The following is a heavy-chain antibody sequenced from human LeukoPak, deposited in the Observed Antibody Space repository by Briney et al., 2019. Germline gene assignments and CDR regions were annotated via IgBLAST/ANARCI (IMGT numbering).Heavy chain of an antibody. CDR1: GFTFGDYA. V-gene: IGHV3-49*03. CDR3: TRGGDLSTVAGALDY. Sequence: GGSLRLSCTASGFTFGDYAMNWFRQAPGKGLEWVGFIRSKTYGGTGEYAASVKGRFTISRDDSKSIAYLQMNSLKTEDTAVYYCTRGGDLSTVAGALDYWGQGTLVTVSS. J-gene: IGHJ4*02. D-gene: IGHD6-19*01. CDR2: IRSKTYGGTG.